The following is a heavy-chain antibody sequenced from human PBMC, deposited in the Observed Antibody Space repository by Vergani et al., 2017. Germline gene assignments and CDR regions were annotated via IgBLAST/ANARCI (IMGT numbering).Heavy chain of an antibody. CDR1: PNSFFSHW. D-gene: IGHD3-10*01. Sequence: EVQLVQSGAEVKKSGESLKISCQGSPNSFFSHWVAWVRPTPGKGLEWIGIIFPGDSDTRYSPSFQGQVTMSAAKSIETVYLQWRSLKTSDTGTYFCARAYNRGLGHFDYWGQGTRVTVS. CDR2: IFPGDSDT. J-gene: IGHJ4*02. V-gene: IGHV5-51*03. CDR3: ARAYNRGLGHFDY.